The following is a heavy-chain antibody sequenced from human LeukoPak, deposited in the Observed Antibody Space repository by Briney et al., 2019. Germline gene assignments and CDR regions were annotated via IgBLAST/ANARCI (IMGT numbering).Heavy chain of an antibody. CDR1: GFTFSDFW. D-gene: IGHD6-19*01. J-gene: IGHJ4*02. V-gene: IGHV3-7*01. CDR3: ARDHTVDGLVFDY. Sequence: GGSLRLSCAASGFTFSDFWMNWVRQAPGQGLEWVASIKQDGSEKYYVDSVKGRFSITRDNAKNSLHLQMNSLRAEDTAVYYCARDHTVDGLVFDYWGQGILVTVSS. CDR2: IKQDGSEK.